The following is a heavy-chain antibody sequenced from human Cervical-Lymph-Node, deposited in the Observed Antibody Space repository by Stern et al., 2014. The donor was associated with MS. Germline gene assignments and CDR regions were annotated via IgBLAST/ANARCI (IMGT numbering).Heavy chain of an antibody. V-gene: IGHV7-4-1*02. J-gene: IGHJ5*02. CDR3: ARQRVVQQSSSSWFDP. CDR2: INTNNGNP. Sequence: QVQLVQSGAELKKPGASVKVSCKASGYTFTSHAMNWVRQAPGQGLEWMGWINTNNGNPTYAQGFTGRCVFSLDTSVSAAYLQISSLKTEDTAVYYCARQRVVQQSSSSWFDPGGQGTRVPVSS. CDR1: GYTFTSHA. D-gene: IGHD6-13*01.